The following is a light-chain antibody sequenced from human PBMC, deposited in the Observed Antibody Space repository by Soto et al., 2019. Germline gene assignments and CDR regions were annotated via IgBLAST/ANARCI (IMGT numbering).Light chain of an antibody. CDR1: QGISSW. Sequence: DIQMTQSPSSVSASVGDRVTITCRTSQGISSWLAWYQQKPGKAPRLLIYDPSSLQSGVPPRFRGSRSETDITRTISCLQPEDFETDYCQQANGFSLTSGEGTKVEIK. J-gene: IGKJ4*01. V-gene: IGKV1-12*01. CDR2: DPS. CDR3: QQANGFSLT.